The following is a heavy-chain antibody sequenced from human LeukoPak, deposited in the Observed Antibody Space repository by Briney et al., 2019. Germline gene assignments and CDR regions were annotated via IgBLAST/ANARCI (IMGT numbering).Heavy chain of an antibody. V-gene: IGHV3-21*06. CDR2: IDTGSNDI. CDR1: RFTFSIYT. CDR3: ARKRGGYSTFDY. J-gene: IGHJ4*02. Sequence: GSLRLSCEASRFTFSIYTMNWVRQAPGKGPEWVSSIDTGSNDIYYADSVKGRFTISRDNAKNLLFLQMDSLSAEDTAFYYCARKRGGYSTFDYWGQGIPVTVSS. D-gene: IGHD1-26*01.